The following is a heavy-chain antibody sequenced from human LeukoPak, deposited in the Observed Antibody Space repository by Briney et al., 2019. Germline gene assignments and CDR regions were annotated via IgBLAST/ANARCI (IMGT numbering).Heavy chain of an antibody. V-gene: IGHV4-30-2*01. CDR2: IYHSGST. Sequence: SQTLSLTCTVSGGSISSGGYYWSWIRQPPGKGLEWIGYIYHSGSTYYNPSLKSRVTISVDRSKNQFSLKLSSVTAADTAVYYCARDDSFEDAFDIWGQGTMVTVSS. CDR1: GGSISSGGYY. CDR3: ARDDSFEDAFDI. D-gene: IGHD2-21*01. J-gene: IGHJ3*02.